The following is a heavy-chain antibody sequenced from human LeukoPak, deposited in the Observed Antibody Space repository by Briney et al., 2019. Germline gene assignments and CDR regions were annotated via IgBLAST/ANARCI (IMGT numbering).Heavy chain of an antibody. CDR1: GFTFSSYG. Sequence: GGSLRLSCVASGFTFSSYGMHWVRQAPGKGPEWVALISYDGGDKYYVDSVKGRFTISRDNSKNTLYLQMNSLRAEDTAVYYCARDNIQLERPRFHRHGFDYWGQGTLVTVSS. D-gene: IGHD1-1*01. CDR3: ARDNIQLERPRFHRHGFDY. CDR2: ISYDGGDK. J-gene: IGHJ4*02. V-gene: IGHV3-30*03.